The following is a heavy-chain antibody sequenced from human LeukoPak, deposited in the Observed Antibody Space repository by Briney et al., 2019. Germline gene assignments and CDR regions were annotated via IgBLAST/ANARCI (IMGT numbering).Heavy chain of an antibody. Sequence: KSSETLSLTCTVSGASISNYYWSWIRQTPEKGLEWMGHIHSSGGSSYYPSLKSRLTLSIDTSRNQLSLKLPSVTAADTAVYFCARLGSYHDFWDQGALVTVSS. D-gene: IGHD1-26*01. CDR2: IHSSGGS. CDR3: ARLGSYHDF. J-gene: IGHJ4*02. CDR1: GASISNYY. V-gene: IGHV4-4*09.